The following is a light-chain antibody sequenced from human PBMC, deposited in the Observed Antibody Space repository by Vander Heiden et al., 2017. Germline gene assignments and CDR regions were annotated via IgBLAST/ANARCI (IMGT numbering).Light chain of an antibody. CDR2: AAS. CDR3: QQSDSTPIT. J-gene: IGKJ4*01. Sequence: DSQMTQSPSSLSASVGDRVTITCRASQSISSYLNWYQQKPGKAPKLLIYAASSLQSGVPSRFSGSASGTDFTLTISMLHPEDFATYYCQQSDSTPITFGGGTKVEIK. V-gene: IGKV1-39*01. CDR1: QSISSY.